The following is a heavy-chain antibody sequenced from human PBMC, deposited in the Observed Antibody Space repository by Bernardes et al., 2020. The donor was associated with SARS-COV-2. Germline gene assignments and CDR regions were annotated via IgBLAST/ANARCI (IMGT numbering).Heavy chain of an antibody. CDR3: ALPPTSHGRCAMDV. CDR2: INPNSGGT. Sequence: ASVKVSCKASGYTFTGYYIHWVRLAPGQGRAGMGWINPNSGGTNYAQKFQGRVTRTRDTSISTAYLELSSRRSDDTAVYYCALPPTSHGRCAMDVWRQGPTVTVSS. D-gene: IGHD5-18*01. CDR1: GYTFTGYY. V-gene: IGHV1-2*02. J-gene: IGHJ6*02.